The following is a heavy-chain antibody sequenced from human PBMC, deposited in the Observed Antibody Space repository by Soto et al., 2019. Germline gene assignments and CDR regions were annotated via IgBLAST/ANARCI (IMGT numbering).Heavy chain of an antibody. CDR3: ARSSHKESWFDP. V-gene: IGHV4-4*07. J-gene: IGHJ5*02. CDR1: GGSVSKFY. CDR2: IYSSGST. D-gene: IGHD6-13*01. Sequence: SETLSLTCTVSGGSVSKFYWNWIRQSAGKGLEWIGRIYSSGSTNYNPSLRSRVTMSVDTSKNQFSPKLNSVTAADTAVYYRARSSHKESWFDPWGQGTLVTVSS.